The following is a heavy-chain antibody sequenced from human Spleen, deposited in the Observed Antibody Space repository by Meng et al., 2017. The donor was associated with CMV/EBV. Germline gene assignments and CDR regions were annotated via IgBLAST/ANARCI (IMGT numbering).Heavy chain of an antibody. V-gene: IGHV3-23*03. Sequence: GGSLRLSCAASEFTFSNFAMSWVRQAPGKGLEWVSIIYRGGSSTYYADSVKGRFTISRDNSKNTLYLQMNSLRAEDTAVYYCAKILYSSSWELDYWGQGTLVTVSS. CDR3: AKILYSSSWELDY. CDR1: EFTFSNFA. CDR2: IYRGGSST. J-gene: IGHJ4*02. D-gene: IGHD6-13*01.